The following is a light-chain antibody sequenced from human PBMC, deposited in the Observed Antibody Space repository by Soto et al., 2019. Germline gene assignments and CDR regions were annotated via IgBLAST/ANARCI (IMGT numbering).Light chain of an antibody. V-gene: IGKV1-9*01. CDR2: GAS. J-gene: IGKJ3*01. CDR1: QAIINY. Sequence: IQLTQSPSSLSASVGDRVTITCRASQAIINYLAWYQRKPGKAPKLLIYGASTLQSGVPSRFGGSGAWTDLTLTVSSLQPEDFGTYYCQQLCMYPPTFGPGTKVDVK. CDR3: QQLCMYPPT.